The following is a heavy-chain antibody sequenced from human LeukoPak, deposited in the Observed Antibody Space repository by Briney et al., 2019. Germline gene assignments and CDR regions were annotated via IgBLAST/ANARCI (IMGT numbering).Heavy chain of an antibody. J-gene: IGHJ6*02. Sequence: KSGGSLRLSCTASGFTFGDYAMSWFRQAPGKGLEWVGFIRSKTYAGTSEYAASVKGRFTISRDDSKSIAYLQMISLKIEDTAVYYCTREGTGPYSDRFRHAMDVWGQGTTVTVSS. CDR2: IRSKTYAGTS. CDR1: GFTFGDYA. CDR3: TREGTGPYSDRFRHAMDV. D-gene: IGHD1-1*01. V-gene: IGHV3-49*05.